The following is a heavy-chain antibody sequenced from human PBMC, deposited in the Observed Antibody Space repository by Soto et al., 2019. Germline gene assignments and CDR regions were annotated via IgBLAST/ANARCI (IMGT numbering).Heavy chain of an antibody. CDR3: AKRGPNWYFDL. Sequence: VQLLESGGGLVQPGGSLRLSCAASGFTFNSYVMSWVRQAPGKGLDWVSDIRGSGDITHYADSVKGRFSISRDNSKNTLYLQMNSLSAEDTAVYYCAKRGPNWYFDLWGRGTLVTVSS. CDR2: IRGSGDIT. V-gene: IGHV3-23*01. J-gene: IGHJ2*01. CDR1: GFTFNSYV.